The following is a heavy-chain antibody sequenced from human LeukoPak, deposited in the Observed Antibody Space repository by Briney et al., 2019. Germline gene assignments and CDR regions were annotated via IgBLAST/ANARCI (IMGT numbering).Heavy chain of an antibody. J-gene: IGHJ6*02. D-gene: IGHD3-3*01. CDR2: ISYDGSNK. CDR1: GFTFSSYA. Sequence: PGGSLRLSCAASGFTFSSYAMHWVRQAPGKGLEWVAVISYDGSNKYYADSVKGRFTISRDNSKNTLYLQMNSLRAEDTAVYYCARDARKAYYDFWSGYYYYYGMDVWGQGTTVTVSS. V-gene: IGHV3-30-3*01. CDR3: ARDARKAYYDFWSGYYYYYGMDV.